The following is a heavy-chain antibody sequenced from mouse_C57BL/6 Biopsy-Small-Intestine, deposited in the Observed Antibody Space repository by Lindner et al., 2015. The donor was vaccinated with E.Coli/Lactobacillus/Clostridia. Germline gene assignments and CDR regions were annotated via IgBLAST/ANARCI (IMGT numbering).Heavy chain of an antibody. CDR1: GYAFTNYL. CDR3: ARNRTYAMDY. CDR2: INPGSGGT. Sequence: VQLQESGAELVRPGTSVKVSCKASGYAFTNYLIEWVKQRPGQGLEWIGVINPGSGGTNYNEKFKGKATLTADKSSSTAYMQLSSLTSEDSAVYFCARNRTYAMDYWGQGTSVTVPS. J-gene: IGHJ4*01. V-gene: IGHV1-54*01.